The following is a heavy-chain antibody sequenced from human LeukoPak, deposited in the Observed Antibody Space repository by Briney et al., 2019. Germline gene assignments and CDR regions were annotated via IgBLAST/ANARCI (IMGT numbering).Heavy chain of an antibody. Sequence: GRSLRLSCAASGFTFSSYGMHWVRQAPGKGLEWVAVIWYDGSNKYYADSVKGRFTISRDNSKNTLYLQMNSLRAEDTAVYYCARDEDYSYGMAPDYWGQGTLVTVSS. J-gene: IGHJ4*02. CDR2: IWYDGSNK. D-gene: IGHD5-18*01. CDR1: GFTFSSYG. V-gene: IGHV3-33*01. CDR3: ARDEDYSYGMAPDY.